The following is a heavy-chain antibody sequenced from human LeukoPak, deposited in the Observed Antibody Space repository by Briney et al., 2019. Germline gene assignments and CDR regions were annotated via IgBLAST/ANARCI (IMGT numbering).Heavy chain of an antibody. V-gene: IGHV4-59*12. D-gene: IGHD3-22*01. J-gene: IGHJ4*02. CDR1: GGSISSYY. CDR3: ANHGDYYDSSGYYRV. Sequence: SETLSLTCTVSGGSISSYYWSWIRQPPGKGLEWIGYIYYSGSTNYNPSLKSRVTISVDTSKNQFSLKLSSVTAADTAVYYCANHGDYYDSSGYYRVWGQGTLVTVSS. CDR2: IYYSGST.